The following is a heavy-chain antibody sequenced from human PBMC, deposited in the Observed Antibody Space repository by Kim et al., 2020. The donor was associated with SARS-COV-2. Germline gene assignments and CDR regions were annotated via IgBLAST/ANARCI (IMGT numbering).Heavy chain of an antibody. CDR2: VHHSGSA. V-gene: IGHV4-59*08. D-gene: IGHD3-3*02. CDR3: SRPDISTWTDAFDF. J-gene: IGHJ3*01. Sequence: SETLSLTCTVSGGSMNSYYWSWIRQPPGRGLEWIGYVHHSGSAIYNPSLESRATISVDTSRNQFSLMLRSVTVADTAVYYCSRPDISTWTDAFDFWGQG. CDR1: GGSMNSYY.